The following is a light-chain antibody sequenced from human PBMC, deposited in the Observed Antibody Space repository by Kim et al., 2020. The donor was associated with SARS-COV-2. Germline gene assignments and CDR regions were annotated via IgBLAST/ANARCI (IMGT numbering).Light chain of an antibody. Sequence: GQRVTVSCSGGRTKIGPNTVNGYQQLPGTAPKLLFYGTNQRPSGVPDRFSGSKSGTSASLAISGLQSEDEAAYYCAAWDDSLNAYVFGTGTKVTVL. CDR3: AAWDDSLNAYV. J-gene: IGLJ1*01. CDR2: GTN. V-gene: IGLV1-44*01. CDR1: RTKIGPNT.